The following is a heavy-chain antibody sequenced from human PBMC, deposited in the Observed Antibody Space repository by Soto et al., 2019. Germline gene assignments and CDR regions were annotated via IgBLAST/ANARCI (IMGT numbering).Heavy chain of an antibody. D-gene: IGHD5-12*01. J-gene: IGHJ4*02. V-gene: IGHV3-30-3*01. CDR3: ARDQRRGWLQLLFDY. CDR2: ISYDGSNK. CDR1: GFTFSSYA. Sequence: GGSLRLSCAASGFTFSSYAMHWVRQAPGKGLEWVAVISYDGSNKYYADSVKGRFTISRDNSKNTLYLQMNSLRAEDTAVYYCARDQRRGWLQLLFDYWGQGTLVTVSS.